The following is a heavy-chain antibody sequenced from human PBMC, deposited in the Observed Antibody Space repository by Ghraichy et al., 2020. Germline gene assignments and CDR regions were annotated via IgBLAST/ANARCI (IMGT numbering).Heavy chain of an antibody. J-gene: IGHJ4*02. CDR1: GLTFSDYY. Sequence: GESLRLSCAASGLTFSDYYMSWIRQASGKGLEWVSYISSSGSTIYYADSVKGRFTISRDNAKNSLYLQMNSLRAEDTAVYYCAGYCSGGSCYLHFDYWGQQTLVTDSP. CDR3: AGYCSGGSCYLHFDY. D-gene: IGHD2-15*01. CDR2: ISSSGSTI. V-gene: IGHV3-11*01.